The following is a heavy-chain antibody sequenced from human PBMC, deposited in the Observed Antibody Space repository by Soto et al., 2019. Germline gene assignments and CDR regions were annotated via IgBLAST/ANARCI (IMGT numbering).Heavy chain of an antibody. CDR1: GASISSTTSGNW. J-gene: IGHJ4*02. D-gene: IGHD1-26*01. CDR3: ARMVGATLVDF. Sequence: QVQLQESGPGLVRPSGTLSLTCAVSGASISSTTSGNWWSWVRQPPGKGLEWIGEIYHSGSTNYNPSLKSRVTMSVDKSKNQFSLKLSSVTAADTGVYYCARMVGATLVDFWGQETLVTVSS. V-gene: IGHV4-4*02. CDR2: IYHSGST.